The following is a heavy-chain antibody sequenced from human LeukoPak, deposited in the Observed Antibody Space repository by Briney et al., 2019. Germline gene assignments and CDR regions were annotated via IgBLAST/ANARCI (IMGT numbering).Heavy chain of an antibody. CDR3: ASGTTDIVVVPATLRNYYFDY. Sequence: ASVKVSCKASVYTFTDYYMHWVRQAPGQGLEWMGWINPNSGGTDCTQKFQGRVTMTRDTSISTAYMELGRLTSDDTAVYYCASGTTDIVVVPATLRNYYFDYWGQGTLVTVSS. V-gene: IGHV1-2*02. CDR1: VYTFTDYY. D-gene: IGHD2-2*01. J-gene: IGHJ4*02. CDR2: INPNSGGT.